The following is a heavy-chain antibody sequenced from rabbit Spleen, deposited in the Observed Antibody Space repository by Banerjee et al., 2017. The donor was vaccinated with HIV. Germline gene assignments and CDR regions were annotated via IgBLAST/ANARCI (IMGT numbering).Heavy chain of an antibody. J-gene: IGHJ4*01. CDR1: GFSFSSSYY. Sequence: QSLEESGGDLVKPGASLTLTCTASGFSFSSSYYMCWVRQAPGKGLEWIGCISGGGGSTWYASWAKGRFTISKTSSTTVTLQMTSLTAADTATYFCARGVAFYTFNLWGQGTLVTVS. V-gene: IGHV1S40*01. CDR3: ARGVAFYTFNL. D-gene: IGHD6-1*01. CDR2: ISGGGGST.